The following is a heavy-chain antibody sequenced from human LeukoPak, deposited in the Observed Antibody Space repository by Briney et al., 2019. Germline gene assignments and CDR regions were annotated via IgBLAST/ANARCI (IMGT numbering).Heavy chain of an antibody. J-gene: IGHJ4*02. CDR1: GFTFTTYG. CDR3: AKSPYSSGWLHYY. CDR2: VSGSGHST. D-gene: IGHD6-19*01. V-gene: IGHV3-23*01. Sequence: GGSLRLSCAASGFTFTTYGMSWVRQAPGKGLEWVSAVSGSGHSTYYAHSVKGRFTISRDNSKNTVYLQLNSLSAEGTALYYCAKSPYSSGWLHYYWGQGTLVTVSS.